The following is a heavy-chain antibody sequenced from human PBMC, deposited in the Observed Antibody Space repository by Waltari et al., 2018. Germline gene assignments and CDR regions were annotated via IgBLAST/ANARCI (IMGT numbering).Heavy chain of an antibody. CDR3: ARNIVLVVYAPDY. J-gene: IGHJ4*02. V-gene: IGHV4-39*07. CDR1: GGSISSSSYY. Sequence: QLQLQESGPGLVKPSETLSLTCTVSGGSISSSSYYWGWIRQPPGKGLEWIGSIYYSGSTYDNPSLKSRVTISVDTSKNQFSLKLSSVTAADTAVYYCARNIVLVVYAPDYWGQRTLVTVSS. CDR2: IYYSGST. D-gene: IGHD2-8*02.